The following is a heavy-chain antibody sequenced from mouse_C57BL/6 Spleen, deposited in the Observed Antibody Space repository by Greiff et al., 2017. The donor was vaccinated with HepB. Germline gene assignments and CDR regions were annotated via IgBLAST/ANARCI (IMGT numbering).Heavy chain of an antibody. CDR3: ASGYDWFAY. Sequence: QVQLQQSGAELARPGASVKLSCKASGYTFTSYGISWVKQRTGQGLEWIGEIYPRSGNTYYNETFKGKATLTADKSSSTAYMELRSLTSEDSAVYFCASGYDWFAYWGQGTLVTVSA. J-gene: IGHJ3*01. V-gene: IGHV1-81*01. CDR2: IYPRSGNT. CDR1: GYTFTSYG. D-gene: IGHD2-2*01.